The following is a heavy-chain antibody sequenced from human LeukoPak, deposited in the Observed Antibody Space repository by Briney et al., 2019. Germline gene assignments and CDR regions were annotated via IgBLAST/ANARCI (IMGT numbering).Heavy chain of an antibody. Sequence: GGSLRLSCAASGFTVSSNYMSWVRQAPGKGLEWVSVIYSGGITYYADSVKGRFTISRDSSKNTLYLQMDSLRAEDTAVYYCARGYCSSTSCCHDAFDIWGQGTMVTVSS. J-gene: IGHJ3*02. CDR3: ARGYCSSTSCCHDAFDI. V-gene: IGHV3-53*01. CDR2: IYSGGIT. D-gene: IGHD2-2*01. CDR1: GFTVSSNY.